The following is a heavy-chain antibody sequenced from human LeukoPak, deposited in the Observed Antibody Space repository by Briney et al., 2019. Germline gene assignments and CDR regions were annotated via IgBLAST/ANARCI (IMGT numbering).Heavy chain of an antibody. CDR1: GFTVSSNY. CDR3: ARRYCSDGSCYLDY. V-gene: IGHV3-66*01. Sequence: PGGCLRLSCAASGFTVSSNYMSWVRQAPGKGLEWVSVIYSGGSTYYADSVKDRFTISRDNSKNTLYLQMNSLRAEDTAVYYCARRYCSDGSCYLDYWGQGTLVTVSS. D-gene: IGHD2-15*01. CDR2: IYSGGST. J-gene: IGHJ4*02.